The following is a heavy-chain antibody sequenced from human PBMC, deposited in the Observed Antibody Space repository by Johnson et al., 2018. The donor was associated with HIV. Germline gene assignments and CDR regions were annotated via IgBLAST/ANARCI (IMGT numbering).Heavy chain of an antibody. Sequence: VYLVESGGGLVQPGGSLRLSCAASGLTVSRDYMSWVRQAPGKGLEWVSGINWNGGSTYYADSVKGRFTISRDTSKNTLYLQMNSLRAEDTAVYYCARDPYYDFLTGPRDAFDIWGQGTMVTVSS. CDR3: ARDPYYDFLTGPRDAFDI. CDR1: GLTVSRDY. CDR2: INWNGGST. D-gene: IGHD3-9*01. J-gene: IGHJ3*02. V-gene: IGHV3-66*01.